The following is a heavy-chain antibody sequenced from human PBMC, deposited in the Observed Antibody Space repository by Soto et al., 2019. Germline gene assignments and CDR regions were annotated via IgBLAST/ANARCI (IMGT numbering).Heavy chain of an antibody. CDR2: IGGGGDDT. J-gene: IGHJ4*02. V-gene: IGHV3-23*01. Sequence: VQLLESGGGLVQPGGSLRLSCAASGFTFSNYAMSWVRQAPGKGLEWVSSIGGGGDDTYYADSVKGRFIISRDNSKSTLSLQMNGLRGEDTAVYYCARDPTIAARTAYLDYWGQGTLVTVSS. CDR1: GFTFSNYA. CDR3: ARDPTIAARTAYLDY. D-gene: IGHD6-6*01.